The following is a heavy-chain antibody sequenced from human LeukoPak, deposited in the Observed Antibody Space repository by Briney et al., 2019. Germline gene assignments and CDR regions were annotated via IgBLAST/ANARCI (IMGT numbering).Heavy chain of an antibody. Sequence: PSETLSLTCTVSGGSISSYYWSWVRQPAGKGLEWIGRIYASGNTNYNPSLKGRVTMTVDTSKNQFSLNLSSVTAADTAVCARGRGRSWYYFDPWGQGTLVTVSS. CDR2: IYASGNT. D-gene: IGHD6-13*01. CDR3: GRGRSWYYFDP. J-gene: IGHJ4*02. CDR1: GGSISSYY. V-gene: IGHV4-4*07.